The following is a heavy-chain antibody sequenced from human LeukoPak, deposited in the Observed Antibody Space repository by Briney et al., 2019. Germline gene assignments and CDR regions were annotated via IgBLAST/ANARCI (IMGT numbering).Heavy chain of an antibody. J-gene: IGHJ4*02. D-gene: IGHD1-1*01. V-gene: IGHV4-30-4*01. CDR3: ARESQERSLDY. Sequence: SETLSLTCTVSGGSISSGDYYWSWIRQPPGKGLEWIGYIYCSGSTNYNPSLKSRVTISVDTSKNQFSLKLSSVTAADTAVYYCARESQERSLDYWGQGTLVTVSS. CDR2: IYCSGST. CDR1: GGSISSGDYY.